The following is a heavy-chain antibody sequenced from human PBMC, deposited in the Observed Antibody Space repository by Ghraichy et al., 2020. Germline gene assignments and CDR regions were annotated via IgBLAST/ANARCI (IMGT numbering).Heavy chain of an antibody. CDR3: AREYYDFLGPYFDY. CDR2: IYSGGST. Sequence: GGSLRLSCAASGFTVSSNYMSWVRQAPGKGLEWVSVIYSGGSTYYADSVKGRFTISRDNSKNTLYLQMNSLRAEDTAVYYCAREYYDFLGPYFDYWGQGTLVTVSS. J-gene: IGHJ4*02. D-gene: IGHD3-3*01. CDR1: GFTVSSNY. V-gene: IGHV3-53*01.